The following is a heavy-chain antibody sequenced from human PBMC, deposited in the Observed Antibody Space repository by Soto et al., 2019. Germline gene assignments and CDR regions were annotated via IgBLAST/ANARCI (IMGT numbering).Heavy chain of an antibody. CDR2: ISPYNGNT. CDR1: GYTFTSYG. CDR3: ARGIGGWFGVAYYYGMDV. D-gene: IGHD3-10*01. V-gene: IGHV1-18*01. Sequence: GASVKVSCKASGYTFTSYGISWVRQAPGQGLEWMGWISPYNGNTNYAQKLQGRVTMTTDTSTSTAYMDLRSLRSDDTAVYYCARGIGGWFGVAYYYGMDVCGQETTVTVSS. J-gene: IGHJ6*02.